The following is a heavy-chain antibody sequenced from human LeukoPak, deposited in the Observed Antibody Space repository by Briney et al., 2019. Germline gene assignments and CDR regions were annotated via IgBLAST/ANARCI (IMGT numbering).Heavy chain of an antibody. J-gene: IGHJ4*02. CDR3: AKDWEGIVGATYYFDY. D-gene: IGHD1-26*01. CDR1: GFTFRDYW. V-gene: IGHV3-11*01. Sequence: GGSLRLSCEASGFTFRDYWMSWIRQAPGKGLEWVSYISSSSSSRDYADSVKGRFTISRDDGKNSLYLQMNRLRAEDTAVYYCAKDWEGIVGATYYFDYWGQGTLVTVSS. CDR2: ISSSSSSR.